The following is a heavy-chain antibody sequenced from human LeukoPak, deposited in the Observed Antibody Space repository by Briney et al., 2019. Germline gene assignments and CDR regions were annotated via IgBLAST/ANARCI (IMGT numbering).Heavy chain of an antibody. Sequence: SETLSLTCAVYGGSSSGYYWSWIRQPPGKGLEWIGEINHSGSTNYNPPLKSRVTMSVDTSKNQFSLKLSSVTAADTAVYYCARDLKVGATRYYYYYYGMDVWGQGTTVTVSS. D-gene: IGHD1-26*01. V-gene: IGHV4-34*01. CDR2: INHSGST. J-gene: IGHJ6*02. CDR3: ARDLKVGATRYYYYYYGMDV. CDR1: GGSSSGYY.